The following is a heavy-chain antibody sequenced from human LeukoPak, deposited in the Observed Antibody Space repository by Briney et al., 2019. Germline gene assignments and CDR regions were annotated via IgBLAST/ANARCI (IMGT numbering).Heavy chain of an antibody. J-gene: IGHJ6*02. CDR3: AKDGSGWFGYGMDV. V-gene: IGHV3-9*01. Sequence: GRSLRLSCAAPGFTFDDYAMHWVRQAPGKGLEWVSGISWNSGSIGYADSVKGRFTISRDNAKNSLYLQMNSLRAEDTALYYCAKDGSGWFGYGMDVWGQGTTVTVSS. CDR1: GFTFDDYA. CDR2: ISWNSGSI. D-gene: IGHD6-19*01.